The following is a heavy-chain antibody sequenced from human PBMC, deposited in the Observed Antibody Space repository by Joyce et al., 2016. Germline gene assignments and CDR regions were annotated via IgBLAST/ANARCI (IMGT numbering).Heavy chain of an antibody. CDR1: GFTFSGNS. Sequence: EVQLVESGGGLVQPGGSLRLSCAASGFTFSGNSMSWLRQAPGGGLELVANIKQDGSAVYYLDSVKGRFTVSRDNARSLVHLQMVSLRVEDTALYYCARGKAFDVWGQGTMVTVSS. V-gene: IGHV3-7*01. J-gene: IGHJ3*01. CDR3: ARGKAFDV. CDR2: IKQDGSAV.